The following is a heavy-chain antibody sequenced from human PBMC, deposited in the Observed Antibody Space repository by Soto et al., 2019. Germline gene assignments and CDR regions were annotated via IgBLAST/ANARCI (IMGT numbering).Heavy chain of an antibody. J-gene: IGHJ4*02. CDR1: GFTFSSYS. D-gene: IGHD4-17*01. CDR3: ASYTVTNLFDY. V-gene: IGHV3-48*01. Sequence: GGSLRLSCAASGFTFSSYSMNWVRQAPGKGLEWVSYISSSSSTIYYADSVKGRFTISRDNAKNSLYLQMNSLRAEDTAVYYCASYTVTNLFDYWGQGTLVTVSS. CDR2: ISSSSSTI.